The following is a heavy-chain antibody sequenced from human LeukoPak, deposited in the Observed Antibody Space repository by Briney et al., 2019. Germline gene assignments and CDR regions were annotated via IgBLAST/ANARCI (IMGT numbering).Heavy chain of an antibody. J-gene: IGHJ4*02. CDR2: INHSGST. CDR1: GGSFSGYY. D-gene: IGHD4-17*01. V-gene: IGHV4-34*01. CDR3: ARFYGDYFFFDY. Sequence: SETLSLTCAVYGGSFSGYYWSWIRQPPGKGLEWIGEINHSGSTNYNPSLKSRVTISVDTSKNQFSLKLSSVTAADTAVYYCARFYGDYFFFDYWGQGTLVTVSS.